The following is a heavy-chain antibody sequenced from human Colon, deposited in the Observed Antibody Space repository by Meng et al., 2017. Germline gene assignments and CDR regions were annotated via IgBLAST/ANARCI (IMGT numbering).Heavy chain of an antibody. CDR2: ISAYNGDT. V-gene: IGHV1-18*01. J-gene: IGHJ4*02. D-gene: IGHD5-24*01. CDR3: ARDSRDGYTDPFDY. Sequence: QVQLVQSGAEVKKPGSSVKVSCTSSGDTFSSYNVSWVRQAPGQGLEWMGWISAYNGDTNYAQKLQGRVTMTTDTSTSTAYMELRSLRSDDTAVYYCARDSRDGYTDPFDYWGQGTLVTVSS. CDR1: GDTFSSYN.